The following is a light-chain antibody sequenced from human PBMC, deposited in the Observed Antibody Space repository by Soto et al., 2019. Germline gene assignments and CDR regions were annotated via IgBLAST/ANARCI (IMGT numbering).Light chain of an antibody. CDR1: QSVSSSY. CDR2: GAS. Sequence: EIVLEQSPGTLSLSPGERATLSCRASQSVSSSYLAWYQQKPGQAPRLLIYGASSRATGIPDRFSGSGSGTDFTLTISRLEPEDFAVYYCQQYGSSPWTFGQGTKVDIK. CDR3: QQYGSSPWT. J-gene: IGKJ1*01. V-gene: IGKV3-20*01.